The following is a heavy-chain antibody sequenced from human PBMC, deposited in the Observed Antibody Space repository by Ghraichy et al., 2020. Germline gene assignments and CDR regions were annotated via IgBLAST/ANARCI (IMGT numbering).Heavy chain of an antibody. CDR2: TYYRSKWYN. V-gene: IGHV6-1*01. CDR1: GDSVSSNSAA. D-gene: IGHD5-18*01. J-gene: IGHJ5*02. CDR3: ARGIQLWLKVGNWFDP. Sequence: SQTLSLTCAISGDSVSSNSAAWNWIRQSPSRGLEWLGRTYYRSKWYNDYAVSVKSRITINPDTSKNQFSLQLNSVTPEDTAVYYCARGIQLWLKVGNWFDPWGQGTLVTVSS.